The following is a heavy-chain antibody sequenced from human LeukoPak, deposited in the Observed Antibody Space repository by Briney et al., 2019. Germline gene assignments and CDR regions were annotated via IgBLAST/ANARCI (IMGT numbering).Heavy chain of an antibody. D-gene: IGHD5-18*01. CDR1: GFTFSSYS. CDR3: ARDSYSYGFY. CDR2: ISSSSSYI. Sequence: GGSLRLSCAASGFTFSSYSMNWVRQAPGKGLEWVSSISSSSSYIYYADSVKGRFTISRDNAKDSLYLQMYSLRAEDTAVYYCARDSYSYGFYWGQGTLVTVSS. V-gene: IGHV3-21*01. J-gene: IGHJ4*02.